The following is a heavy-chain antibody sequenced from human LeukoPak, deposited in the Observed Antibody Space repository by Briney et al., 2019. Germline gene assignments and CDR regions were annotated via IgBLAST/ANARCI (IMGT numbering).Heavy chain of an antibody. J-gene: IGHJ4*02. V-gene: IGHV3-33*01. Sequence: GRSLRLSCAASGFTFSSYGMHWVRQAPGKGLEWVAVIWYDGSGKYYVDSVKGRFTISRDNSKNTLYLQMNSLRAEDTAVYYCARDQYSSGWSGDYWGQGTLVTVSS. CDR1: GFTFSSYG. D-gene: IGHD6-19*01. CDR2: IWYDGSGK. CDR3: ARDQYSSGWSGDY.